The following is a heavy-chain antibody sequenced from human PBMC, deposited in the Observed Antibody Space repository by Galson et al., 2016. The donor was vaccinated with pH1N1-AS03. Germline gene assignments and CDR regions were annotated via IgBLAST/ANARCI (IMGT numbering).Heavy chain of an antibody. CDR3: PRPHGDSAWFYVDY. CDR1: GFSLTTNALR. D-gene: IGHD4-17*01. V-gene: IGHV2-70*04. CDR2: IDSDDDK. Sequence: PALVKPTQTLTLTCTVSGFSLTTNALRVSWIRQPPGKALEWLARIDSDDDKFYNTSLKTRLTISKDTSKNQVLLTMANMDPVDTATYYCPRPHGDSAWFYVDYWGPGTPVTVSS. J-gene: IGHJ4*02.